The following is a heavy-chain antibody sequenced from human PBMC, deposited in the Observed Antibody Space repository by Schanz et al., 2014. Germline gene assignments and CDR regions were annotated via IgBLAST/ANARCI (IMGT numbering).Heavy chain of an antibody. CDR3: AREEGWGIAAAGPKHYYYGMDV. Sequence: EGQLAESGGGVVQPGGSLGLSCVVSGFTVSSNHMNWVRQAPGKGLEWVSSISSSGSYIYYADSVKGRFTISRDNAKNSLYLQMNSLRAEDTAVYYCAREEGWGIAAAGPKHYYYGMDVWGQGTTVTVSS. CDR1: GFTVSSNH. CDR2: ISSSGSYI. J-gene: IGHJ6*02. V-gene: IGHV3-21*01. D-gene: IGHD6-13*01.